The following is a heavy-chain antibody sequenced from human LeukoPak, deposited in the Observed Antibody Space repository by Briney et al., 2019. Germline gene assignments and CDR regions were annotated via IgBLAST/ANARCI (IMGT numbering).Heavy chain of an antibody. CDR3: ARFRRSNREY. V-gene: IGHV3-21*01. Sequence: GGSLRLSCAASGFTLSSYSMNWVRQAPGKGLEWVSSISSSSSYIYYADSVKGRFTISRDNAKNSLYLQMNSLRAEETAVYYCARFRRSNREYWGQGTLVTVSS. CDR1: GFTLSSYS. CDR2: ISSSSSYI. D-gene: IGHD1-14*01. J-gene: IGHJ4*02.